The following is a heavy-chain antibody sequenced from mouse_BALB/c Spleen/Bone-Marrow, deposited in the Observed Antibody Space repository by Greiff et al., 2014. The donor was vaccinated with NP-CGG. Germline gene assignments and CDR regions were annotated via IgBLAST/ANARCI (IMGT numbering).Heavy chain of an antibody. CDR3: ARYYYGSSYFDY. V-gene: IGHV14-3*02. D-gene: IGHD1-1*01. Sequence: VQLKESGAELVKPGASVKSSCTASGFNIKDTHMHWVKQRPEQGLEWIGRIDPANGNTKYDPKFQGKATITADTSSNTAYLQLSSLTSEDTAVYYCARYYYGSSYFDYWGQGTTLTVSS. CDR2: IDPANGNT. CDR1: GFNIKDTH. J-gene: IGHJ2*01.